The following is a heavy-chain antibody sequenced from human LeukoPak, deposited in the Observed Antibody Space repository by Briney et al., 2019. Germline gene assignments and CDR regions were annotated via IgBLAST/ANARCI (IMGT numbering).Heavy chain of an antibody. Sequence: PSETLSLTCTVSGGSISSGNYYWTWIRQPAGKGLEWIGRIYTSGSTNYNPSLKSRVTISVDTSKNQFSLKLSSVTAADTAVYYCARSIHAFDIWGQGTMVTVSS. V-gene: IGHV4-61*02. D-gene: IGHD2/OR15-2a*01. CDR2: IYTSGST. CDR3: ARSIHAFDI. J-gene: IGHJ3*02. CDR1: GGSISSGNYY.